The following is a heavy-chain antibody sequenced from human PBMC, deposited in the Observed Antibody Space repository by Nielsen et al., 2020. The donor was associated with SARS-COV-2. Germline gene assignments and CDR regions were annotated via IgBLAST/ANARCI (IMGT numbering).Heavy chain of an antibody. CDR2: IYYSGST. J-gene: IGHJ3*02. Sequence: SETLSLTCTVSGGSISSYYWSWIRQPPGKGLERIGYIYYSGSTNYNPSLKSRVTISVDTSKNQFSLKLSSVTAADTAVYYCARGFGELSTYAFDIWGQGTMVTVSS. CDR3: ARGFGELSTYAFDI. V-gene: IGHV4-59*01. D-gene: IGHD3-10*01. CDR1: GGSISSYY.